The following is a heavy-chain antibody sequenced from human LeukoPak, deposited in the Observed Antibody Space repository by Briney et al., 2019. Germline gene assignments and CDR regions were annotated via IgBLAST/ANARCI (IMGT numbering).Heavy chain of an antibody. J-gene: IGHJ4*02. D-gene: IGHD3-22*01. CDR2: INHSGST. Sequence: SETLSLTRAVYGGSFSSYYWSWIRQPPGKGLEWIGEINHSGSTNYSPSLKSRVSISIDTSKKKLSLRLTSVTAADSAVYYCASSFYYDSRDYWGQGTLVVVSS. CDR1: GGSFSSYY. CDR3: ASSFYYDSRDY. V-gene: IGHV4-34*01.